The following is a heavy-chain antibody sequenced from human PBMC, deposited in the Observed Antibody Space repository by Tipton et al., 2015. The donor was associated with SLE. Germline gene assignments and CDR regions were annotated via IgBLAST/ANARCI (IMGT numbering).Heavy chain of an antibody. CDR1: GFTFSTYA. CDR2: ISGGGGST. D-gene: IGHD2-15*01. CDR3: AKDRYCGGGTCFASYFDS. Sequence: GSLRLSCAASGFTFSTYAMHWVRQAPGKGLEWVSLISGGGGSTYYADSVKGRFTVSRDNSKNTVILEMNSLRADDTAVYYCAKDRYCGGGTCFASYFDSWGQGTLVTVSS. V-gene: IGHV3-23*01. J-gene: IGHJ4*02.